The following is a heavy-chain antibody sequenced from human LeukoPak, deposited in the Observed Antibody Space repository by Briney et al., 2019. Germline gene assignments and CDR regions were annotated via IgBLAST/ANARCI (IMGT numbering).Heavy chain of an antibody. CDR2: IDPSDSYT. Sequence: IDPSDSYTNYSPSFQGHVTISADKSISTAYLQWSSLKASDTAMYYCARQVANYYYYGMDVWGQGTTVTVSS. D-gene: IGHD5-12*01. V-gene: IGHV5-10-1*01. CDR3: ARQVANYYYYGMDV. J-gene: IGHJ6*02.